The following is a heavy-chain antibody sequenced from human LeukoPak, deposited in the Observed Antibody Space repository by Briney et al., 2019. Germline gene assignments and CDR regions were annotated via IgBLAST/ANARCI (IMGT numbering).Heavy chain of an antibody. Sequence: AGGSLRLSCAASGFTFDDYGMSWVRQAPGKGLEWVSGINWNGGSTGYADSVKGRFTISRDNSKNTLYLQMNSLRSDDTAVYYCARAVYYGSGSYYNDDYWGQGTLVTVSS. CDR3: ARAVYYGSGSYYNDDY. V-gene: IGHV3-20*04. CDR2: INWNGGST. J-gene: IGHJ4*02. D-gene: IGHD3-10*01. CDR1: GFTFDDYG.